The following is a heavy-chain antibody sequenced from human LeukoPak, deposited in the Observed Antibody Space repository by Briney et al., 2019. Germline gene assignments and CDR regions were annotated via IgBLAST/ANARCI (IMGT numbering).Heavy chain of an antibody. D-gene: IGHD3-22*01. CDR2: ITGSGGST. J-gene: IGHJ4*02. CDR1: GFTFSDYA. Sequence: QPGGSLRLSCAASGFTFSDYALSWVRQAPGKGLDWVSAITGSGGSTYYADSVKGRFTISRDSSKNTLYLQMSSLRAEDTAVYYCTTPERYYYDTSDFYGSPYWGQGTLVTVSS. CDR3: TTPERYYYDTSDFYGSPY. V-gene: IGHV3-23*01.